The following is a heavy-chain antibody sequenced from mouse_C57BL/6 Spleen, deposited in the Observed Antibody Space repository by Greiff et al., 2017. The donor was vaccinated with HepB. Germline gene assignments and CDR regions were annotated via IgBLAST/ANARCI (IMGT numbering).Heavy chain of an antibody. CDR3: ARGYDYEGFAY. D-gene: IGHD2-4*01. Sequence: VQLQQSGAELVKPGASVKLSCTASGFNIKDYYMHWVKQRTEQGLEWIGRIDPEDGETKYAQKFQGKATITAATSSNTAYLQLTTLTSEDTYVYYGARGYDYEGFAYWGQGTLVTVSS. CDR2: IDPEDGET. V-gene: IGHV14-2*01. J-gene: IGHJ3*01. CDR1: GFNIKDYY.